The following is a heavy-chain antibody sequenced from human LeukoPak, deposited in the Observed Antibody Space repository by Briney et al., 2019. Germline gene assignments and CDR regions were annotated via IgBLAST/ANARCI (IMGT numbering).Heavy chain of an antibody. CDR1: GGPFSGYY. CDR3: ASSYYYDSSGYSLY. CDR2: INHSGST. J-gene: IGHJ4*02. D-gene: IGHD3-22*01. V-gene: IGHV4-34*01. Sequence: KSSETLSLTCAVYGGPFSGYYWSWIRQPPGKGLEWIGEINHSGSTNYNPSLKSRVTISVDTSKDQFSLKLSSVTAADTAVYYCASSYYYDSSGYSLYWGQGTLVTVSS.